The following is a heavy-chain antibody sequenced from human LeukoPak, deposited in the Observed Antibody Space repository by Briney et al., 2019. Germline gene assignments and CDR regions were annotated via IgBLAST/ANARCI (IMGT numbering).Heavy chain of an antibody. J-gene: IGHJ4*02. D-gene: IGHD2-2*01. Sequence: GESLRLSCTASAFAFSNHAMSWVRQAPGEGLEWVAVISYDGRNKHYPDSVKGRFTISRDISTDTLWLQMDSLRTEDTAVYYCAKGPLRGTAAAIDYWGQGTLVTVSS. CDR3: AKGPLRGTAAAIDY. CDR2: ISYDGRNK. CDR1: AFAFSNHA. V-gene: IGHV3-30*18.